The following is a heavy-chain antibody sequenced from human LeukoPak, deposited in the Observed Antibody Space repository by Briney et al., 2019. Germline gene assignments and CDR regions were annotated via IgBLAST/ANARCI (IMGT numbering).Heavy chain of an antibody. CDR2: IDWDDNK. J-gene: IGHJ3*02. CDR3: ARTPLNYYDSSGYDAFDI. V-gene: IGHV2-70*11. CDR1: GFSLNTSAMC. Sequence: SAPALVKPTQTLTLTCTFSGFSLNTSAMCVTWIRQPPGKALEWLARIDWDDNKYYSASLETRLTISKDTSKNQVVLTMTNMDPVDTATYYCARTPLNYYDSSGYDAFDIWGHGTMVTVSS. D-gene: IGHD3-22*01.